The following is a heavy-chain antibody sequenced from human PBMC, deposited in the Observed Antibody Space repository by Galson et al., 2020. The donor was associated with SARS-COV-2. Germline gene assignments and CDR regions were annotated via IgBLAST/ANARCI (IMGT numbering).Heavy chain of an antibody. Sequence: KVSCKGSGYSFTSYWISWVRQMPGKGLEWMGRIDPSDSYTNYSPSFQGHVTISADKSISTAYLQWSSLKASDTAMYYCARQDWAFGYYYYGMDVWGQGTTVTVSS. CDR1: GYSFTSYW. D-gene: IGHD3-16*01. J-gene: IGHJ6*02. CDR3: ARQDWAFGYYYYGMDV. CDR2: IDPSDSYT. V-gene: IGHV5-10-1*01.